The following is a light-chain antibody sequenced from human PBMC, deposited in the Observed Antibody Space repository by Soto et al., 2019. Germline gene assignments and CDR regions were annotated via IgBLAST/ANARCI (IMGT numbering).Light chain of an antibody. CDR3: SSYTSSYSYV. V-gene: IGLV2-14*03. Sequence: QSALTQPASVSGFPGQSITISCTGTSSDVGGYNYVSWYQQHPGKAPKLMIYDVSNRPSGVSYRFSGSKSGNTASLTISGLQAEDEADYYCSSYTSSYSYVFGGGTKVTVL. CDR2: DVS. CDR1: SSDVGGYNY. J-gene: IGLJ1*01.